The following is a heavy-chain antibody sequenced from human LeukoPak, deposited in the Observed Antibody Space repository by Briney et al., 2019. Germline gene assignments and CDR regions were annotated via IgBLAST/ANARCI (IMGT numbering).Heavy chain of an antibody. CDR1: GFTFDDYA. J-gene: IGHJ4*02. D-gene: IGHD1-26*01. CDR2: TRWNSGSI. V-gene: IGHV3-9*01. CDR3: AKAVGYSGSREYYFDY. Sequence: GGSLTLSCPASGFTFDDYAMHWVRQAPGNGLEWLSGTRWNSGSIGYADSVKGRFTISRDNAKNSLCLQMNSLRAEDTALYYCAKAVGYSGSREYYFDYWGQGTLVTVSS.